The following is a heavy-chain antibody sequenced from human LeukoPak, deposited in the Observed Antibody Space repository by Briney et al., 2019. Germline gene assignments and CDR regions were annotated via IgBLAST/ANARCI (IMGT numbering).Heavy chain of an antibody. D-gene: IGHD1-26*01. CDR3: AKDRRGTPLVYYYYYGMDV. J-gene: IGHJ6*02. Sequence: GRSLRLSCAASGFTFSSYGMHWVRQAPGKGLEWVAVISYDGSNKYYADSVKGRFTISRDNSKNTLYLQMNSLRAEDTAVYYCAKDRRGTPLVYYYYYGMDVCGQGTTVTVSS. CDR1: GFTFSSYG. V-gene: IGHV3-30*18. CDR2: ISYDGSNK.